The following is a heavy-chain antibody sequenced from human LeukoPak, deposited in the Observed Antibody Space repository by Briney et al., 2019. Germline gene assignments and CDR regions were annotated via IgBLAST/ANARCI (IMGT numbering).Heavy chain of an antibody. Sequence: PGGTLRLSCAASGFTFSSYAMSWVRQAPGKGLEWVSAISGSGGSTYYADSVKGRFTISRDNSKNTLYLQMNSLRAEDTAVYYCAKDRITMIVVPQGNWGQGTLVTVSS. CDR1: GFTFSSYA. V-gene: IGHV3-23*01. D-gene: IGHD3-22*01. J-gene: IGHJ1*01. CDR3: AKDRITMIVVPQGN. CDR2: ISGSGGST.